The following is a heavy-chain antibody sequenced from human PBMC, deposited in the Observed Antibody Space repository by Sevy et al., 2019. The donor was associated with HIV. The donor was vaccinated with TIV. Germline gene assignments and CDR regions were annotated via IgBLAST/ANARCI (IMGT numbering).Heavy chain of an antibody. V-gene: IGHV3-15*01. Sequence: GGSLRLSCAASGFTFSNAWMSWVRQAPGKGLEWVGRIKSKTDGGTTDYTEHVKGRFTISRDDSKNTLYLQINSLKTEDTAVYYCTSQSGTSLVGYWGQGPLVTVSS. CDR1: GFTFSNAW. CDR3: TSQSGTSLVGY. D-gene: IGHD1-7*01. CDR2: IKSKTDGGTT. J-gene: IGHJ4*02.